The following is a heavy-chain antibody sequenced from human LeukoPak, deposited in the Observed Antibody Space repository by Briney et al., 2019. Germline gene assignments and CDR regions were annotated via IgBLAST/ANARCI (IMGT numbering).Heavy chain of an antibody. D-gene: IGHD4/OR15-4a*01. V-gene: IGHV4-39*07. CDR1: GDSITSGGYY. J-gene: IGHJ5*02. CDR2: VYYTGSI. Sequence: SETLSLTCSVSGDSITSGGYYWAWRRQPPGKGLEWIGSVYYTGSIKYNPSLKGRVSISRDMSKNQFSLNVNSVAATDTAVYYCARRDYAAWFDPWGQGTLVTVSS. CDR3: ARRDYAAWFDP.